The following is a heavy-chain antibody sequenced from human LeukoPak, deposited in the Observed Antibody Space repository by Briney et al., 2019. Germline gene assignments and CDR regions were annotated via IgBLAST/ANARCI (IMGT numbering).Heavy chain of an antibody. CDR2: MTSDGSAT. D-gene: IGHD2-15*01. Sequence: PGGSLRLSCAVSGFTFSSYWMHWVRQGPGKGLAWVSRMTSDGSATDHADSLQGRFTISRDNAKNTLYLHMDSLSPEDTAVYYCARDAAPGYLDVWGRGTLVTVSS. CDR1: GFTFSSYW. V-gene: IGHV3-74*01. J-gene: IGHJ2*01. CDR3: ARDAAPGYLDV.